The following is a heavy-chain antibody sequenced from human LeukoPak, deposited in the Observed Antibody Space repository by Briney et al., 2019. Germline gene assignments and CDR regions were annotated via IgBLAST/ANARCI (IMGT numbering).Heavy chain of an antibody. D-gene: IGHD5-12*01. CDR2: IKQDGSEK. Sequence: GGSLRLSCAASGFTSSSYWMSWVRQAPGKGLEWVANIKQDGSEKYYVDSVKGRFTISRDNAKNSLYLQMNSLRAEDTAVYYCARAGDSGYEFDYWGQGTLVTVSS. CDR3: ARAGDSGYEFDY. V-gene: IGHV3-7*01. J-gene: IGHJ4*02. CDR1: GFTSSSYW.